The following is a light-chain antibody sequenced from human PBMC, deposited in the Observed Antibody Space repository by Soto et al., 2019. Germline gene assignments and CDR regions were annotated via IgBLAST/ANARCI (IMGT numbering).Light chain of an antibody. Sequence: QSALTQPRSVSGSPGQSVTISCTGTSSDVGGYNYVSWYQHHPGKAPKLMIYDVSKRPSGVPDRFSGSKSGNTASLTISGLQAEDEADYYCCSYAGSYVFGTGTKLNVL. CDR2: DVS. V-gene: IGLV2-11*01. CDR3: CSYAGSYV. J-gene: IGLJ1*01. CDR1: SSDVGGYNY.